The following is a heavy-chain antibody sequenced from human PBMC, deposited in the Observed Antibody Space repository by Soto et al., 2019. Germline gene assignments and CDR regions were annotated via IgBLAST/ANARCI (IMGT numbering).Heavy chain of an antibody. V-gene: IGHV3-30*18. D-gene: IGHD6-19*01. CDR1: GFTFRSYG. Sequence: QVQLVESGGGVVQPGRSLRLSCAASGFTFRSYGMHWVRQAPGKGLEWVAVISYDGSNKFYADSVKGRFTISRDNSKNTLYLQVNSLRDEDTAMYYCAKDYGSGWTMGDFWGQGTLVTVSS. CDR3: AKDYGSGWTMGDF. J-gene: IGHJ4*02. CDR2: ISYDGSNK.